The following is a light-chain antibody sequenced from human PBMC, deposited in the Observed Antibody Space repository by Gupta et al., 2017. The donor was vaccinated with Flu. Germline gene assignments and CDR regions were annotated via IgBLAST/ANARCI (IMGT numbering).Light chain of an antibody. CDR1: SSDVGSYNL. CDR3: CPYAGSITYD. CDR2: EGS. J-gene: IGLJ1*01. Sequence: QSALTQPASVSGSPGPSVPISCTGTSSDVGSYNLVSWYQQHPGKAPKPMIYEGSKRPSGVSNRFSGSKSGNTASLTISGLQAEDEADYYCCPYAGSITYDFGTGTKVTVL. V-gene: IGLV2-23*01.